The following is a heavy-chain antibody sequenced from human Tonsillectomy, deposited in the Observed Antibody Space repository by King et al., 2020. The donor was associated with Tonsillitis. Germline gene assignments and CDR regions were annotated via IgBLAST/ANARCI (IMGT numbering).Heavy chain of an antibody. J-gene: IGHJ3*02. V-gene: IGHV3-66*01. CDR2: IYSGGST. CDR1: GFTISTNY. D-gene: IGHD3-10*01. CDR3: ARDFTKVRGDAFDI. Sequence: VQLVESGGGLVQPGGSLRLSCAASGFTISTNYMTWVRQAPGKGLECVSVIYSGGSTYYVDSVKGRFTISRDNSKNTLYLQMNSLRAEDTAVYYCARDFTKVRGDAFDIWGQGTMVTVSS.